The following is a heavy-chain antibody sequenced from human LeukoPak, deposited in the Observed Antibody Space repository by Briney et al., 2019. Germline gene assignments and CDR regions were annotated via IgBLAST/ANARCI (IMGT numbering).Heavy chain of an antibody. V-gene: IGHV1-46*01. J-gene: IGHJ6*03. CDR1: GYTFTSYY. CDR2: INPSGGST. Sequence: ASVKVSCKASGYTFTSYYMHWVRQAPGQGLEWMGIINPSGGSTIYAQKFQGRVTMTRDTSTSTVYMELSSLRSEDTAVYYCARGPPIRGYRYGYDTGYYYSYSMDVWGKGTTVTISS. D-gene: IGHD5-18*01. CDR3: ARGPPIRGYRYGYDTGYYYSYSMDV.